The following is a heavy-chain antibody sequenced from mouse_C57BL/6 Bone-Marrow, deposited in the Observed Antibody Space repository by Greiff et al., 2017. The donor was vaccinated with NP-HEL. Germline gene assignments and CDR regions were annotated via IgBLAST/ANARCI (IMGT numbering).Heavy chain of an antibody. CDR3: ARWGNYDAMDY. Sequence: VQLQESGAELARPGASVKLSCKASGYTFTSYGISWVKQRTGQGLEWIGESYPRSGNPYYNEKFKGKATLTADKSSSTAYMELRSLTSEDSAVYFCARWGNYDAMDYWGQGTSVTVSS. D-gene: IGHD2-1*01. J-gene: IGHJ4*01. CDR1: GYTFTSYG. CDR2: SYPRSGNP. V-gene: IGHV1-81*01.